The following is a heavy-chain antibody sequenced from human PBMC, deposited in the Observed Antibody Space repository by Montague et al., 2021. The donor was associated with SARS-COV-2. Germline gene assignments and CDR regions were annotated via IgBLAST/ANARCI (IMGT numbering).Heavy chain of an antibody. CDR3: ARDSDFSSWHEAEDYFDY. CDR2: IYPSGGIFDGGRT. CDR1: GGSISGYF. J-gene: IGHJ4*02. V-gene: IGHV4-4*07. Sequence: SETLSLTCSVSGGSISGYFWSWIRQPAGKGLEWIGRIYPSGGIFDGGRTNYHPSLKSRVTVSIDTSRNQFSLSLNSVTAADTAVYFCARDSDFSSWHEAEDYFDYWGQGTLVTVSS. D-gene: IGHD6-13*01.